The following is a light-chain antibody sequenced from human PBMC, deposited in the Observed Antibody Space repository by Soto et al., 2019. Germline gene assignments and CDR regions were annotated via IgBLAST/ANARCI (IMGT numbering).Light chain of an antibody. CDR2: DVS. CDR1: SSDVDGYNY. CDR3: SSFTSSSTYV. Sequence: QSALTQPASVSGSPGQSIAISCTGTSSDVDGYNYVSWYQQYPGKVPQLMMYDVSNRPSGVSNRFSGSTSGNTASLTISGLQAEDEADYYGSSFTSSSTYVFGSGTKVTVL. J-gene: IGLJ1*01. V-gene: IGLV2-14*03.